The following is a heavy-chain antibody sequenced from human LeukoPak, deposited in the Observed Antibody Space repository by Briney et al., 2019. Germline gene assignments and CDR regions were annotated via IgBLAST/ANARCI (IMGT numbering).Heavy chain of an antibody. Sequence: SETLSLTCTVSGGSISSYYWSWIRQPPGKGLEWIGYIYYSGSTNYNPSLKSRVTISVDTSKNQFSLKLSSVTAADTAVYYCARDRTDYYGSGSYPFDYWGQGTLVTVSS. CDR1: GGSISSYY. D-gene: IGHD3-10*01. J-gene: IGHJ4*02. CDR2: IYYSGST. CDR3: ARDRTDYYGSGSYPFDY. V-gene: IGHV4-59*12.